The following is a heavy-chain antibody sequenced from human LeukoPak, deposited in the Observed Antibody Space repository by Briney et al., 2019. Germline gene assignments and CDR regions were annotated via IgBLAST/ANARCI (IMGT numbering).Heavy chain of an antibody. CDR2: IYYSGST. CDR3: ARQGKRQQLVHGCFDP. V-gene: IGHV4-59*01. CDR1: GGSISSYY. J-gene: IGHJ5*02. D-gene: IGHD6-13*01. Sequence: SETLSLTCTVSGGSISSYYWSWIRQPPGKGLEWIGYIYYSGSTNYNPSLKSRVTISVDTSKNQFSLKLSSVTAADTAVYYCARQGKRQQLVHGCFDPWGQGTLVTVSS.